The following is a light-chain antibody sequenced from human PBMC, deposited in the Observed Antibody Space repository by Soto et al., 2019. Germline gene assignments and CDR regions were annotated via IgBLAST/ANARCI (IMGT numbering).Light chain of an antibody. J-gene: IGKJ2*01. Sequence: EIVMTQSPATLSVSPGERATLSCRASQSVRSNSAWYQQKPGQAPRLLIYGASSRATGIPDRFSGSGSGTDFTLTISRLEPEDFAVYYCQQYGSSPPKYTFGQGTKVDIK. CDR3: QQYGSSPPKYT. CDR1: QSVRSN. V-gene: IGKV3-20*01. CDR2: GAS.